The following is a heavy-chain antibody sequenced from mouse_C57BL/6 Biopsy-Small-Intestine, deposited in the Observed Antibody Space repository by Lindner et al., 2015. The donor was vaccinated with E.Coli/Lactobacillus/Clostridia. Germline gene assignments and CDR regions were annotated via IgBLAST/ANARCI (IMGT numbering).Heavy chain of an antibody. CDR3: ARTNNYYYYMDV. J-gene: IGHJ1*03. Sequence: SVKVSCKASGYTLTNYGISWVRQAPGQGLEWMGWISPYNGNTNYAQNLQGRVSMTTETSTSTAYMELRSLRSGDTAVYYCARTNNYYYYMDVWGKGTTVTVSS. CDR2: ISPYNGNT. D-gene: IGHD1-3*01. V-gene: IGHV1-59*01. CDR1: GYTLTNYG.